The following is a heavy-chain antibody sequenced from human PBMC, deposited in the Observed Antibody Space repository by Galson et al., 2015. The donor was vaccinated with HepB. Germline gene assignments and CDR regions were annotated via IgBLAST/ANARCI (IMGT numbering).Heavy chain of an antibody. J-gene: IGHJ4*02. V-gene: IGHV2-70D*14. CDR3: ARQTITADGPFFFGY. CDR2: IDWDDNK. Sequence: PALVKPTQTLTLTCTFSGFSFATGGMRVSWIRQPPGKALEWLARIDWDDNKVYSTSLKTRLTISKDTSKYQVVLTMTNVGPVDTATYYCARQTITADGPFFFGYWGQGTLVPVSS. CDR1: GFSFATGGMR. D-gene: IGHD6-13*01.